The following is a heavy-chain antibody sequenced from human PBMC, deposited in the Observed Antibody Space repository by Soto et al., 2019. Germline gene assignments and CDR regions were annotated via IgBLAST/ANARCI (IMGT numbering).Heavy chain of an antibody. J-gene: IGHJ5*02. D-gene: IGHD3-10*01. Sequence: PGGSLRLSCAASGFTFSGYWMHWVRQVPGKGLVWVSRIRGDGGDTNYADSVKGRFTISRDNAKNTLYLQMNSLRGDDTALYYCVKNSGWFNTWGQGALVTVSS. V-gene: IGHV3-74*01. CDR1: GFTFSGYW. CDR3: VKNSGWFNT. CDR2: IRGDGGDT.